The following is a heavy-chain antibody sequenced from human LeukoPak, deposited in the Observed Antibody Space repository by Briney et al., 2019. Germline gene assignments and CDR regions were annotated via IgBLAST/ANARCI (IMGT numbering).Heavy chain of an antibody. V-gene: IGHV4-39*01. J-gene: IGHJ4*02. CDR3: ARRLSGRVDS. CDR2: IYYSGST. Sequence: SETLSLTCTVSGGSISSSSYYWGWIRQPPGKGLEWIGSIYYSGSTYYNPSLKSRATISVDTSKNQFSLELSSVTAADTAVYYCARRLSGRVDSWGQGTLVTVSS. D-gene: IGHD2-15*01. CDR1: GGSISSSSYY.